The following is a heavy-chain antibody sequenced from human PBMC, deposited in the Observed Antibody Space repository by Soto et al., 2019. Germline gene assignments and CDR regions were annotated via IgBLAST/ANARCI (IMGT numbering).Heavy chain of an antibody. CDR2: ISSSGTIT. Sequence: QVQLVDSGGGLGKPGGSLRLSCAASGFSFSNYYFTYIRQAPGKGLEWIAYISSSGTITHYADSVQGRFSISRDNAKYSLSLQLNDLTVEDTAVYYCARSLLGVVDPFDLWCQGTSVLVS. CDR3: ARSLLGVVDPFDL. J-gene: IGHJ3*01. D-gene: IGHD2-15*01. CDR1: GFSFSNYY. V-gene: IGHV3-11*01.